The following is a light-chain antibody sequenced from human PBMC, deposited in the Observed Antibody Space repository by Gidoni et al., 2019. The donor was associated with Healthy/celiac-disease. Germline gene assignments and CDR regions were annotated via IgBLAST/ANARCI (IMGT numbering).Light chain of an antibody. V-gene: IGKV3-20*01. Sequence: EIVLTQSPGTLSLSPGERATLSCRASQSVSSSYLAWYQQKPGQAPRLLISGASSRATVIPDRFSGSGSGTDFTLTISRLEPEDFAVYYCQQYGSSPRTFXQXTKVEIK. CDR2: GAS. J-gene: IGKJ1*01. CDR1: QSVSSSY. CDR3: QQYGSSPRT.